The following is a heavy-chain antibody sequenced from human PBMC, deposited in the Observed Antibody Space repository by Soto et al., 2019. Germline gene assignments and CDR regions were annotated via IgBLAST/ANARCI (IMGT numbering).Heavy chain of an antibody. CDR1: GGSISTGGYY. CDR2: IDGSGYT. Sequence: SETLSLTCTVSGGSISTGGYYWSWIRQYPGKGLEWLGYIDGSGYTFYNPSLQSRLTLSMDTSNNQFSLKLSSATAADTAVYFCARKQAGFFYGIDYWGQGTLVTVSS. D-gene: IGHD3-3*01. J-gene: IGHJ4*02. CDR3: ARKQAGFFYGIDY. V-gene: IGHV4-31*03.